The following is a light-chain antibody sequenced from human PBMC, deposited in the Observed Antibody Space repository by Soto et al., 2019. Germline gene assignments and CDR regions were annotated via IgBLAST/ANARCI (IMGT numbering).Light chain of an antibody. CDR1: QTISTY. V-gene: IGKV1-39*01. CDR3: QQSYGMPWT. Sequence: IQMTQSPSSLSASVGDRVTITCRASQTISTYLNWYQQKPGKAPKLLIYASSSLQSGVPSRFSGSGSGTDFTLTITSLQPEDFATYISQQSYGMPWTFGQGTKVEV. J-gene: IGKJ1*01. CDR2: ASS.